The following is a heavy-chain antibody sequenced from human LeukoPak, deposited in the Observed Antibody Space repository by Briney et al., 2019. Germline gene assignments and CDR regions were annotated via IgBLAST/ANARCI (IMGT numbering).Heavy chain of an antibody. CDR3: ARDRIYCSSTSCPVALDY. V-gene: IGHV1-18*01. D-gene: IGHD2-2*01. Sequence: EASVKVSCKASGYTFTSYGISWVRQAPGQGLEWMGWISAYNGNTNYAQKLQGRVTMTTDTSTSTAYMELRSLRSDDTAVYYCARDRIYCSSTSCPVALDYWGQGTLVTVSS. J-gene: IGHJ4*02. CDR1: GYTFTSYG. CDR2: ISAYNGNT.